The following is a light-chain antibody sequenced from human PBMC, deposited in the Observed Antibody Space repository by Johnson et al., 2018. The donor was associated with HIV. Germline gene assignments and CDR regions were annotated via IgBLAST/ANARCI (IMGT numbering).Light chain of an antibody. CDR3: GTWDTSLSAGGV. Sequence: QSVLTQPPSVSAAPGQNVTISCSGGSSNIGSNYVSWYQQFPGTAPKLLIYENNERPSGIPDRFSGSKSGTSATLGITGLQTGDEADYCCGTWDTSLSAGGVFGTGTKVTVL. V-gene: IGLV1-51*02. CDR1: SSNIGSNY. CDR2: ENN. J-gene: IGLJ1*01.